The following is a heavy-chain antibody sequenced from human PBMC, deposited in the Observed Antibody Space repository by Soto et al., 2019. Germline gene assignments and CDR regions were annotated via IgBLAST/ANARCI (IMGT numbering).Heavy chain of an antibody. CDR1: YC. Sequence: YCMHWVRKPQGKGLEYLTYMSSSSETPDYADSVEGRFTISRDNAKNSLYLQMNDLKTEDTALYYGAQTLYNIYDRDYRLQGALVPVSS. CDR2: MSSSSETP. D-gene: IGHD3-9*01. J-gene: IGHJ4*02. V-gene: IGHV3-48*01. CDR3: AQTLYNIYDRDY.